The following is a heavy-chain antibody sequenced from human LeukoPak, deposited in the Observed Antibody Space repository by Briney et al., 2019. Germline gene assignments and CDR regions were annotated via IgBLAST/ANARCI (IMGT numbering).Heavy chain of an antibody. CDR3: GRVISGAIDY. V-gene: IGHV3-7*01. CDR1: GFTFGGYS. D-gene: IGHD2-15*01. Sequence: GGSLRLSCAASGFTFGGYSMSWVRQAPEKGLEWVANIKHDGSERFYVDSVKGRFTISKDNAENSMYLQMNSLSAEDTAVYYCGRVISGAIDYWGQGTLVTVSS. J-gene: IGHJ4*02. CDR2: IKHDGSER.